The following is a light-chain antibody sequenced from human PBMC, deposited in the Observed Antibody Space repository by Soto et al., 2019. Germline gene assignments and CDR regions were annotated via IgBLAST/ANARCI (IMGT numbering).Light chain of an antibody. CDR3: QQRSNWPRT. Sequence: EIVLTQSPATPSVSPGERATLSCRASQSVSGKVAWYQQKPGQPPSLLIYAASNRATGIPARFSGSGSGTDFTLTISSLEPEDFAVYYCQQRSNWPRTFGQGTRLEIK. CDR2: AAS. J-gene: IGKJ5*01. CDR1: QSVSGK. V-gene: IGKV3-11*01.